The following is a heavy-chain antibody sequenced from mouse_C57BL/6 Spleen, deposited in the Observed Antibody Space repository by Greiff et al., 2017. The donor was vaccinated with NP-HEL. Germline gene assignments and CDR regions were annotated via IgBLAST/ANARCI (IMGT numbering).Heavy chain of an antibody. CDR1: GYTFTDYY. CDR3: AREGDYYGSSYYFDY. V-gene: IGHV1-26*01. Sequence: VQLQQSGPELVKPGASVKISCKASGYTFTDYYMNWVKQSHGKSLEWIGDINPNNGGTSYNQKFKSKATLTVDKSSSTAYMELRSLTSEDSAVYYCAREGDYYGSSYYFDYWGQGTTLTVSS. J-gene: IGHJ2*01. CDR2: INPNNGGT. D-gene: IGHD1-1*01.